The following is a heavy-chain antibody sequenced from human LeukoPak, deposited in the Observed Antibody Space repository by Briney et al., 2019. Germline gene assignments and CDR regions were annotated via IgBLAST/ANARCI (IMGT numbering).Heavy chain of an antibody. CDR3: ATTLVDFSGGSCYGNWFDP. Sequence: ASVKVSCKVSGYTLTELSMHWVLQAPGKGLEWMGGFDPEDGETIYAQKFQGRVTMTEDTSTDTAYMELSSLRSEDTAVYYSATTLVDFSGGSCYGNWFDPWGQGTLVTVSS. CDR2: FDPEDGET. D-gene: IGHD2-15*01. V-gene: IGHV1-24*01. J-gene: IGHJ5*02. CDR1: GYTLTELS.